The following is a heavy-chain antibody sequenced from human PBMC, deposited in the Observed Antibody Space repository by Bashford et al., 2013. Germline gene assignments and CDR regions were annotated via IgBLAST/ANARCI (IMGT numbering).Heavy chain of an antibody. V-gene: IGHV1-69*04. J-gene: IGHJ4*02. Sequence: VASVKVSCKASGYTFTSYGISWVRQAPGQGLEWMGRIIPILGIANYAQKFQGRVTITADKSTSTAYMELSSLRSEDTAVYYCAREGYYEGPDFDYWGQGTLVTVSS. CDR2: IIPILGIA. D-gene: IGHD1-26*01. CDR3: AREGYYEGPDFDY. CDR1: GYTFTSYG.